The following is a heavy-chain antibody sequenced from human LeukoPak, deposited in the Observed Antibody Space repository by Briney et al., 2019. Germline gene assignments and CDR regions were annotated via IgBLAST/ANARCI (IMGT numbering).Heavy chain of an antibody. V-gene: IGHV4-59*08. CDR3: ARSKYYDTLTGYTNYGMDV. CDR2: IYYSGRT. Sequence: SETLSLTCTVSDGSINNYNWNWIRQPPGKGLEWIGYIYYSGRTNYNPSLKSRVIISLEMSKNQFSLKLSSVTAADTAVYYCARSKYYDTLTGYTNYGMDVWGQGTTVTVSS. CDR1: DGSINNYN. J-gene: IGHJ6*02. D-gene: IGHD3-9*01.